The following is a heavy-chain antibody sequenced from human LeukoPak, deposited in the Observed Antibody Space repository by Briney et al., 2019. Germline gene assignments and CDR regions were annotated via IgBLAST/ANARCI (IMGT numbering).Heavy chain of an antibody. CDR1: GFTVSSNY. CDR3: AKAYYYDSSGPTMDV. Sequence: GGSLRLSCAASGFTVSSNYMSWVRQAPGKGLEWVSVIYSGGSTYYADSVKGRFTISRDNSKNSLYLQMNSLRTEDTALYYCAKAYYYDSSGPTMDVWGQGTTVTVSS. D-gene: IGHD3-22*01. J-gene: IGHJ6*02. V-gene: IGHV3-53*05. CDR2: IYSGGST.